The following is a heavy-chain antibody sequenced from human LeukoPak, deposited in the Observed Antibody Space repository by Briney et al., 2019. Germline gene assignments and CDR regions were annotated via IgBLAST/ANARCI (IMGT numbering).Heavy chain of an antibody. CDR2: IGWNSGSI. V-gene: IGHV3-9*01. CDR1: GFTFDDYA. Sequence: GGSLRLSCAASGFTFDDYAMHWVRQAPGKGLEWVSGIGWNSGSIGYADSVKGRFTISRDNAKNSLYLQMNSLRAEDTALYYCAKASHYDSSGYPFDYWGQGTLVTVSS. CDR3: AKASHYDSSGYPFDY. J-gene: IGHJ4*02. D-gene: IGHD3-22*01.